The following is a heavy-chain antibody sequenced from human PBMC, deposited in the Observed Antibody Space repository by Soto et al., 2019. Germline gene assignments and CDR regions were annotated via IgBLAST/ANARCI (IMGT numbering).Heavy chain of an antibody. CDR1: GGSISSGGYS. Sequence: PSETLSLTCAVSGGSISSGGYSWSWIRQPPGQGLEWIGYLYYGGTTYSNPSLKSRVSISGDWSKNQFSLKLNSVTAADTAVYYCARSEMATTGPYFDYWGQGTLVTVSS. CDR3: ARSEMATTGPYFDY. CDR2: LYYGGTT. J-gene: IGHJ4*02. V-gene: IGHV4-30-2*01. D-gene: IGHD5-12*01.